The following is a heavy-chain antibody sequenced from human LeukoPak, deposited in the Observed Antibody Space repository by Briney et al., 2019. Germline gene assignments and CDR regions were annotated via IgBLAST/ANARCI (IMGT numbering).Heavy chain of an antibody. Sequence: PGGSLRLSCAASGFSFSRAWMSWVRQAPGKGLEWVGRIKSKSDGGTTDYAAPVKGRFTISRDDSKNTLFLQVNSLKIEDTAVYYCTTVTLRPVGLWGQGTLVTVSS. J-gene: IGHJ4*02. CDR2: IKSKSDGGTT. CDR3: TTVTLRPVGL. V-gene: IGHV3-15*05. CDR1: GFSFSRAW. D-gene: IGHD3-10*01.